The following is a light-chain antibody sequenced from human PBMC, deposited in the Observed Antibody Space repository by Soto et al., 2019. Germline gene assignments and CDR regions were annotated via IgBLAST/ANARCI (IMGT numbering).Light chain of an antibody. V-gene: IGKV3-11*01. CDR1: QTISNY. Sequence: EVVLTQSPATLSLSPGDRATLSCRASQTISNYLAWYQQKLGQAPRLLIYDASNRATGIPARFSGSGSGTDFTLTISSLEPEDFAVYYCQQRSDSPSFGQGTKLEIK. CDR3: QQRSDSPS. CDR2: DAS. J-gene: IGKJ2*01.